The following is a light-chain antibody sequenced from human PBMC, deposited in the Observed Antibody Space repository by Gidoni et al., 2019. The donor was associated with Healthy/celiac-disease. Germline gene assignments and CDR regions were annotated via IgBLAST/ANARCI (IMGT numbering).Light chain of an antibody. CDR2: SNN. V-gene: IGLV1-44*01. CDR1: SSNIGSNA. Sequence: SILTQPPSASGTPGQRVTVSCSGSSSNIGSNAANWYQPLPGAAPILLIYSNNQRPSGVPDRFSGSKSGTSASLAISGLQSEDEADYYCSAWDASLNNWVFGGGTKLPVL. J-gene: IGLJ3*02. CDR3: SAWDASLNNWV.